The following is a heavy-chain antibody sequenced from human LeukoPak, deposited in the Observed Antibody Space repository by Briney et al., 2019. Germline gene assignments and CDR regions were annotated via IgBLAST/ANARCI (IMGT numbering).Heavy chain of an antibody. V-gene: IGHV3-23*01. D-gene: IGHD6-13*01. CDR1: GFTFSSYA. CDR2: ISGSGGST. Sequence: PGGSLRLCCAASGFTFSSYAMSWVRQAPGKGLEWVSAISGSGGSTYYADSVKGRFTISRDNPKNTLYLQMNSLRAEDTAVYYCARIAAAGLRMSGIDYWGQGTLVTVSS. CDR3: ARIAAAGLRMSGIDY. J-gene: IGHJ4*02.